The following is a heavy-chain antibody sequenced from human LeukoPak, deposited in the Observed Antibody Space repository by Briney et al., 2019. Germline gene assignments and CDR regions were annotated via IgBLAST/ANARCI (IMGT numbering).Heavy chain of an antibody. Sequence: GGSLRLSCVVSGFTFRSYAMTWVRQAPGKGLEWVSAIGGSGANTYCADSVKGRFTISRDNSKNTLYLQMDSLRADDTAVYYCAKNGGDSYGTGHFDCWGQGTLVTVSS. D-gene: IGHD3-10*01. CDR3: AKNGGDSYGTGHFDC. J-gene: IGHJ4*02. CDR2: IGGSGANT. V-gene: IGHV3-23*01. CDR1: GFTFRSYA.